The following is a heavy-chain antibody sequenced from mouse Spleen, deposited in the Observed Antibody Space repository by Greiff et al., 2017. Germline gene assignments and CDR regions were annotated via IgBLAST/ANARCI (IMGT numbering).Heavy chain of an antibody. CDR1: GYAFTNYL. CDR2: INPGSGGT. Sequence: VQLQQSGAELVRPGTSVKVSCKASGYAFTNYLIEWVKQRPGQGLEWIGVINPGSGGTNYNEKFKGKATLTADKSSSTAYMQLSSLTSDDSAVYFCARSRVAWDAMDYWGQGTSVTVSS. CDR3: ARSRVAWDAMDY. D-gene: IGHD1-1*01. J-gene: IGHJ4*01. V-gene: IGHV1-54*01.